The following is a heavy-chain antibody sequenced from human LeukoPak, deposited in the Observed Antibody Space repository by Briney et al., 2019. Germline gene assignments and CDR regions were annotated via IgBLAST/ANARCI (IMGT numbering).Heavy chain of an antibody. D-gene: IGHD4-17*01. CDR1: GGSISSGDYY. CDR3: ARDGVTRWFDP. V-gene: IGHV4-30-4*01. Sequence: SETLSLTCTVSGGSISSGDYYCSWIRQPPGKGLEWIGYIYYSGSTYYNPSLKSRVTISVDTSKNQFSLKLSSVTAADTAVYYCARDGVTRWFDPWGQGTLVTVSS. CDR2: IYYSGST. J-gene: IGHJ5*02.